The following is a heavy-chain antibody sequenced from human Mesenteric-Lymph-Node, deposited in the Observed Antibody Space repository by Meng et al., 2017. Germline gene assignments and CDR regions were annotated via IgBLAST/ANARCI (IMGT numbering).Heavy chain of an antibody. D-gene: IGHD5-24*01. CDR1: GGSINSSYW. Sequence: QVQRQGSGPGLVKPSGTRSLTCAVSGGSINSSYWWTCVRQSPGKGLEWIGEMYHSGTTNYNPSLKSRVTISMGKYNNQLSLKLNSVTAADTAVYYCATQESRDGHNPYWGQGTLVTVSS. J-gene: IGHJ4*02. CDR3: ATQESRDGHNPY. CDR2: MYHSGTT. V-gene: IGHV4-4*02.